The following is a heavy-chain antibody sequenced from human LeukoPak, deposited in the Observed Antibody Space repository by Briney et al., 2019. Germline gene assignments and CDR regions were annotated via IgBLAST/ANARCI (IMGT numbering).Heavy chain of an antibody. CDR1: GYTFTGYY. CDR3: ARADKLGPTDY. CDR2: INPNSGGT. V-gene: IGHV1-2*02. D-gene: IGHD7-27*01. J-gene: IGHJ4*02. Sequence: VSLKVSCKASGYTFTGYYMHWVRQAPGQGLEWMGWINPNSGGTNYAQKFQGRVAMTRDTSISTAYMELSRLRSDDTAVYYCARADKLGPTDYWGQGTLVTVSS.